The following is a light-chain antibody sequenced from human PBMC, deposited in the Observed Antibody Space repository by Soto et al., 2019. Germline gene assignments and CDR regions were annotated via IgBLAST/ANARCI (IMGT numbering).Light chain of an antibody. V-gene: IGKV4-1*01. Sequence: DIVMTQSPDSLAVSLGERATINCKSSQSVLHSPNNKNYLAWYQHKPGQPPKMLIYWVSSRESGVPDRFSGSGSGTDFTLTISSLQSEDVAVYYCQQYYTNSWSFGQGTKVEIK. CDR3: QQYYTNSWS. CDR2: WVS. CDR1: QSVLHSPNNKNY. J-gene: IGKJ1*01.